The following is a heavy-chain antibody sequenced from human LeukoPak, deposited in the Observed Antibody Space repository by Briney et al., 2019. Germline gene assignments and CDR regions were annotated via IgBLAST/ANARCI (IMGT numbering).Heavy chain of an antibody. Sequence: ASVKVSCKASGYTFTSYYMHWVRQAPGQGLEWMGIINPSGGNINYAQKLQGRVTMTTDTSTSTAYMELRSLRSDDTAVYYCARDSIVGATAYYFDYWGQGTLVTISS. CDR1: GYTFTSYY. D-gene: IGHD1-26*01. J-gene: IGHJ4*02. CDR3: ARDSIVGATAYYFDY. CDR2: INPSGGNI. V-gene: IGHV1-46*01.